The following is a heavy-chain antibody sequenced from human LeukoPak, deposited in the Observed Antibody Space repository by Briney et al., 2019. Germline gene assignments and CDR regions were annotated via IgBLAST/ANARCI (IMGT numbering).Heavy chain of an antibody. V-gene: IGHV4-31*03. D-gene: IGHD3-10*01. J-gene: IGHJ5*02. Sequence: PSETLSLTCTVSGGSLSSGGYYWSWIRQHPGKGLEWIGYIYYSGSTYYNPSLKSRVTISVDTSKNQFSLKLSSVTAADTAVYYCARDYYGSGSYYKGENWFDPWGQGTLVTVSS. CDR3: ARDYYGSGSYYKGENWFDP. CDR2: IYYSGST. CDR1: GGSLSSGGYY.